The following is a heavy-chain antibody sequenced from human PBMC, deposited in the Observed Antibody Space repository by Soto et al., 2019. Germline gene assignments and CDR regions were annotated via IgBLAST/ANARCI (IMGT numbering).Heavy chain of an antibody. J-gene: IGHJ4*02. D-gene: IGHD1-1*01. CDR1: GFTFSSYG. Sequence: GGSLRLSCAASGFTFSSYGMHWVRQAPGKGLEWVAVISYDGSNKYYADSVKGRFTISRDNSKNTLYLQMNSLRAEDTAVYYCAKQGGMSPPLIQNYFDYWGQGTLVTVSS. CDR3: AKQGGMSPPLIQNYFDY. V-gene: IGHV3-30*18. CDR2: ISYDGSNK.